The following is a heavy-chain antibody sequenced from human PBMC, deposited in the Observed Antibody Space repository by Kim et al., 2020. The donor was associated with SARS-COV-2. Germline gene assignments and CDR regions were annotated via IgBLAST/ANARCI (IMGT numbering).Heavy chain of an antibody. CDR2: ISRSGGST. V-gene: IGHV3-23*01. J-gene: IGHJ4*02. CDR3: AKSADYYDSIGYYYADY. Sequence: GGSLRLSCAASGFTFSSYAMSWVRQAPGKGLEWVSAISRSGGSTYYADSVKGRFTISRDNSKNTLYLQMNSLRAEDTAVYYCAKSADYYDSIGYYYADYWGQGTPVTVSS. CDR1: GFTFSSYA. D-gene: IGHD3-22*01.